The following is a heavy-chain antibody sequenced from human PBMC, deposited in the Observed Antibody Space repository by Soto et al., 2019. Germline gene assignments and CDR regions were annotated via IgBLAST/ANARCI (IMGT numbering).Heavy chain of an antibody. J-gene: IGHJ4*02. Sequence: QVQLVESGGGVVQPGRSLRLSCAASGFTFSSYAMHWVRQAPGKGLEWVAVISYDGSNKYYADSVKGRFTISRDNSKNRLYLQMNSLRAEDTAVYYCARDGEMATIPDYWGQGTLVTVSS. CDR1: GFTFSSYA. CDR2: ISYDGSNK. D-gene: IGHD5-12*01. CDR3: ARDGEMATIPDY. V-gene: IGHV3-30-3*01.